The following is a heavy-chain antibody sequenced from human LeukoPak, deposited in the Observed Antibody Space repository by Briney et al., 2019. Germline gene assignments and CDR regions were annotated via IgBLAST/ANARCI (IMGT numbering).Heavy chain of an antibody. CDR1: GGSISSSRDY. CDR2: ISYTGIT. J-gene: IGHJ3*02. V-gene: IGHV4-39*01. Sequence: SETLSLTCTVSGGSISSSRDYWDWIRQPPGKGLEWIGSISYTGITYYNPSLKSRVTISVDTSKNQFSLKLSSVTAADTAVYCCARNPYYYDSGSYYNSAFDIWGQGTLVAVSS. D-gene: IGHD3-10*01. CDR3: ARNPYYYDSGSYYNSAFDI.